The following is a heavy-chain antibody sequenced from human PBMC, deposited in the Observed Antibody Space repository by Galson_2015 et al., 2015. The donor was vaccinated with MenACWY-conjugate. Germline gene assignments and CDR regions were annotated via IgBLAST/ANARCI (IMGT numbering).Heavy chain of an antibody. CDR2: MYYSETP. Sequence: SETLSLTCTVSGGSIRNYYWSWIRQPPGKALEWIGYMYYSETPRYNPSLKSRVTISVDTSRDQFSLKLSSVTAADTAVYYCASGVHRPRRFVQWVGAWGQGSLVTVSS. V-gene: IGHV4-59*01. CDR1: GGSIRNYY. D-gene: IGHD6-6*01. J-gene: IGHJ5*02. CDR3: ASGVHRPRRFVQWVGA.